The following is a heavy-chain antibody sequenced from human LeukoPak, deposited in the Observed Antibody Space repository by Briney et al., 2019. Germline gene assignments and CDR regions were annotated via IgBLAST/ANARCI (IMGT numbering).Heavy chain of an antibody. J-gene: IGHJ6*03. D-gene: IGHD3-22*01. CDR2: IYSGGST. V-gene: IGHV3-53*01. CDR1: GFTVSSNY. CDR3: ARVSDSSGYYYYYYYMDV. Sequence: GGSLRLSCAASGFTVSSNYMSWVRQAPGKGLEWVSVIYSGGSTYYADSVKGRFTISRDNAKNSLYLQMNSLRAEDTAVYYCARVSDSSGYYYYYYYMDVWGKGTTVTVSS.